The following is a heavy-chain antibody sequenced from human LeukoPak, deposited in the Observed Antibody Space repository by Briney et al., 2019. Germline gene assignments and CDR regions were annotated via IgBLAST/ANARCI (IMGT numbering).Heavy chain of an antibody. Sequence: GGSLRLSCAASGFTFSSYAMSWVRQAPGKGLEWASAISGSGGSTYYADSVKGRFTISRDNSKNTLYLQMNSLRADDTAVYYCAKDGVRSYGPASSWFDPWGQGTLVTVSS. CDR1: GFTFSSYA. CDR3: AKDGVRSYGPASSWFDP. V-gene: IGHV3-23*01. J-gene: IGHJ5*02. CDR2: ISGSGGST. D-gene: IGHD5-18*01.